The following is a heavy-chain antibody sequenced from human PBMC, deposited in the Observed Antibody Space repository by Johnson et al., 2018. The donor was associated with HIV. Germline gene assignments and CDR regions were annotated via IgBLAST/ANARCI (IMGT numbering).Heavy chain of an antibody. CDR3: ARRFFDSSSFDM. D-gene: IGHD3-22*01. CDR2: ISYDGRNE. V-gene: IGHV3-30*04. CDR1: GFTFSSHP. J-gene: IGHJ3*02. Sequence: QVQLVESGGGVAQPGTSLRLSCAASGFTFSSHPMNWVRQAPGKGLEWVAVISYDGRNEYYGDSVKGRFTISRDNYKNTLFLQMNSLRPDDTAVYFCARRFFDSSSFDMWGQGTMVTVSS.